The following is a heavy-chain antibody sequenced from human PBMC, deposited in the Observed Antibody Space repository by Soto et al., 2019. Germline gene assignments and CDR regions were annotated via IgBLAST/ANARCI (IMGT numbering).Heavy chain of an antibody. Sequence: ASVKVSCKASGYTFTDCAIQWVRQAPGQRLEWMGWINTGIGNTKYSQKFQGRLTISRDTSAGTAYMELSSLTPADTAIYFCAKESRTSIWYLDSWGQGTLVTVSS. CDR2: INTGIGNT. CDR3: AKESRTSIWYLDS. D-gene: IGHD6-13*01. J-gene: IGHJ4*02. CDR1: GYTFTDCA. V-gene: IGHV1-3*04.